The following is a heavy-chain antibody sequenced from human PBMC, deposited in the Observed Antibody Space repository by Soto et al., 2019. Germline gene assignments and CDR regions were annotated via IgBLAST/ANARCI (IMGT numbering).Heavy chain of an antibody. V-gene: IGHV4-59*11. Sequence: SEALSLTCTVSCGSMSSHYCTWLRQPPGKGLEWIGYISYSGSSYYNPSLKSRVTISADTSRNQFSLRLTSVIAADTAVYFCARADPDASVGFWGQGTLVTVSS. CDR3: ARADPDASVGF. CDR1: CGSMSSHY. CDR2: ISYSGSS. D-gene: IGHD3-16*01. J-gene: IGHJ4*02.